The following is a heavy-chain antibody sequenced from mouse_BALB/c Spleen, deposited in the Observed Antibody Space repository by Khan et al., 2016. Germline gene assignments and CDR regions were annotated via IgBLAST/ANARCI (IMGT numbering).Heavy chain of an antibody. D-gene: IGHD2-2*01. CDR2: INPGSGGT. Sequence: QVQLQQSGAELVRPGTSVKVSCKASGYAFTNYLIEWVKQRPGQGLEWIGVINPGSGGTNYNEKFKGKPTPTADNSSSTAYMQLSSLTSDDSAVFFCARSDGYDVGYAYWGQGTLVTVSA. CDR1: GYAFTNYL. CDR3: ARSDGYDVGYAY. J-gene: IGHJ3*01. V-gene: IGHV1-54*01.